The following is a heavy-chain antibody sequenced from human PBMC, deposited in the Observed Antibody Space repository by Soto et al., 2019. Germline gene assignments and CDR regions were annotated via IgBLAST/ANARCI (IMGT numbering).Heavy chain of an antibody. Sequence: EVQLVESGGGLVQPGGSLRLSCAASGFTFSDHYMDWVRQAPGKGLEWVGRTRDKTNSYTTEYAASVKGRFTISRYDSKSSLYLQMNSLKTEDTAVYYCARATVGTYYFDYWGQGTLVTVSS. CDR2: TRDKTNSYTT. J-gene: IGHJ4*02. V-gene: IGHV3-72*01. CDR1: GFTFSDHY. D-gene: IGHD3-16*01. CDR3: ARATVGTYYFDY.